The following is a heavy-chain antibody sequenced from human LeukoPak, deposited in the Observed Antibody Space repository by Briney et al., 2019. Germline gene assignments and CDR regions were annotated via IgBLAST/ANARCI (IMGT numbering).Heavy chain of an antibody. D-gene: IGHD5-18*01. Sequence: SETLSLTCAVSGGSISSSNWWSWVRQPPGKGLEWIGEINHSGSTNYNPSLKSRVTISVDTSKNQFSLKLSSVTAADTAVYYCARGGSYGFGFNYWGQGTLVTVSS. V-gene: IGHV4-4*02. CDR1: GGSISSSNW. J-gene: IGHJ4*02. CDR3: ARGGSYGFGFNY. CDR2: INHSGST.